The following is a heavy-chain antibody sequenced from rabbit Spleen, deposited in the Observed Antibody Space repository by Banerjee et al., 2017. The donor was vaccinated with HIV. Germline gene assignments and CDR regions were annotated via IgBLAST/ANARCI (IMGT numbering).Heavy chain of an antibody. CDR1: GIDFTKYY. V-gene: IGHV1S43*01. CDR2: IYAAKGST. J-gene: IGHJ3*01. CDR3: ARAIFPWLCLTRLDL. D-gene: IGHD3-1*01. Sequence: QQQLEESGGGLVKPGGSLTLSCKASGIDFTKYYISWVRQAPGKGLEWMRIIYAAKGSTKSASWVNARFTISSANAQSTVDLKIPSLTAAATASYFCARAIFPWLCLTRLDLWGPGTLVTVS.